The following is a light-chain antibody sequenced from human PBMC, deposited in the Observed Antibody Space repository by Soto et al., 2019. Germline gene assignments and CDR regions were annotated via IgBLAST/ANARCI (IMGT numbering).Light chain of an antibody. Sequence: DLQMTQSPSSLSASVGARVSITCQASEDIRNSLSWFQHKPGRAPKLLIYGLSYLETGVPSRFRGSGSGTDFTLTISSLQPEDIAPYYCQLYNNLPPCTFGPGTIVDIK. CDR1: EDIRNS. J-gene: IGKJ3*01. V-gene: IGKV1-33*01. CDR3: QLYNNLPPCT. CDR2: GLS.